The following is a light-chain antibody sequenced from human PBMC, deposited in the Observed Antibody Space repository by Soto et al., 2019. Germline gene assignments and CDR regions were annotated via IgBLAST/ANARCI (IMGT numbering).Light chain of an antibody. J-gene: IGKJ1*01. Sequence: DVQMTRSPSMLSASVGDRVTITCRASQSISSWLAWYQQKPGKAPNLLIYKASHLENGVPSRFSGSGSGTEFTLTISSLQPGDFATYYCQHYNTYPWTFAQGTKV. CDR3: QHYNTYPWT. V-gene: IGKV1-5*03. CDR1: QSISSW. CDR2: KAS.